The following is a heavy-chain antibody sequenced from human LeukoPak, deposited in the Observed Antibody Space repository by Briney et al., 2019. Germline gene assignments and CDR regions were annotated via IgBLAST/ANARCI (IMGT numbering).Heavy chain of an antibody. CDR3: AKDHVNAGRLDY. CDR1: GLIFGNFA. Sequence: PAGGSLRLSCEVSGLIFGNFAMAWVRQAPGKGLEWVSLITGTSGRTYYAASVEGRFTISRDNSKNTVYLQMDNLRAEDTALYYCAKDHVNAGRLDYWGQGTPVTVSS. CDR2: ITGTSGRT. V-gene: IGHV3-23*01. J-gene: IGHJ4*02. D-gene: IGHD6-13*01.